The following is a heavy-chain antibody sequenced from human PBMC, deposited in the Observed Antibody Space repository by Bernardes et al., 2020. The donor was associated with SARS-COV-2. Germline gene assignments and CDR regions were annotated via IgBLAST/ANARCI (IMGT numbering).Heavy chain of an antibody. CDR1: GFTFSSYA. J-gene: IGHJ2*01. Sequence: GGSLRLSCVASGFTFSSYAMSWVRQAPGKGLEWVSTISGSGGSISYADSVTGRFTISRDNSKNTLYLHMNSLRAEDTAIYYCAKAYYYDTSGYSLGWWYFDLWGRGTLVAVSS. V-gene: IGHV3-23*01. CDR2: ISGSGGSI. CDR3: AKAYYYDTSGYSLGWWYFDL. D-gene: IGHD3-22*01.